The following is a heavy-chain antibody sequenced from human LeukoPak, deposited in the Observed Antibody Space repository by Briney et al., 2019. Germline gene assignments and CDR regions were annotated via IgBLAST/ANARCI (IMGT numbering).Heavy chain of an antibody. J-gene: IGHJ4*02. Sequence: ASVKVSCKASGYTFTGYYMHWVRQAPGQRLEWMGWINAGNGNTKYSQEFQGRVTVTRDTSASTAYMELSSLRSEDTAVYYCARARSFQTFDYWGQGTLVTVSS. CDR2: INAGNGNT. CDR1: GYTFTGYY. V-gene: IGHV1-3*03. D-gene: IGHD3-16*02. CDR3: ARARSFQTFDY.